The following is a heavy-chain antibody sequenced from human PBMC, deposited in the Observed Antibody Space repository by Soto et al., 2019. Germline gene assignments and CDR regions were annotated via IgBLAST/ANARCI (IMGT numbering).Heavy chain of an antibody. V-gene: IGHV3-23*01. J-gene: IGHJ3*02. CDR1: GFTFSSYA. CDR3: ARDDSRAYYYDAFDI. CDR2: SSGSGGST. Sequence: GGSLRLSCVASGFTFSSYAMTWVRQAPGQGLEWVSVSSGSGGSTYYADSVKGRFTISRGNSKNTLYLQMNSLRAEDTAVYYCARDDSRAYYYDAFDIWGQGTMVTVSS. D-gene: IGHD3-22*01.